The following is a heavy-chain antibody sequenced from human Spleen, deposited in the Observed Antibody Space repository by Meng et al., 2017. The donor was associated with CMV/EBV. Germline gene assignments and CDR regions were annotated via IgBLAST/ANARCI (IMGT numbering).Heavy chain of an antibody. Sequence: SVKVSCKASGYTFTSYGISWVRQAPGQGLEWMGGIIPILGIANYAQKFQGRVTITADKSTSTAYMELSSLRSEDTAVYYCARTGTIWNWFDPWGQGTLVTVSS. CDR3: ARTGTIWNWFDP. D-gene: IGHD3-3*01. CDR2: IIPILGIA. CDR1: GYTFTSYG. J-gene: IGHJ5*02. V-gene: IGHV1-69*10.